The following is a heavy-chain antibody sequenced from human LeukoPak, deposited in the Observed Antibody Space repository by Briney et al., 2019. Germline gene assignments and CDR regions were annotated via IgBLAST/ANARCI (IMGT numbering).Heavy chain of an antibody. CDR2: IYYSGST. CDR3: AGATYYYDSSGYYP. V-gene: IGHV4-59*08. J-gene: IGHJ3*01. Sequence: SETLSLTCTLSGASLSRYYWGWIRQPPGKGVEWIWDIYYSGSTNYNPSLKSRVTISVDTSKNQFSLKLSSVTAADTAVYYCAGATYYYDSSGYYPWGQGTTVTVSS. D-gene: IGHD3-22*01. CDR1: GASLSRYY.